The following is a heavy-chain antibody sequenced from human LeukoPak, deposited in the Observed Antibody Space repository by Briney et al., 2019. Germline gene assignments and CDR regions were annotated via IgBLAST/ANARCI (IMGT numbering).Heavy chain of an antibody. J-gene: IGHJ5*02. CDR1: GVSISSGGYS. Sequence: SETLSLTCSVSGVSISSGGYSWSWIRQPPGKGLEWIGYIYHSGSTYYNPSLKSRVTISVDRSKNQFSLKLSSVTAADTAVYYCARVAYYYDSSGDNWFDPWGQGTLVTVSS. CDR3: ARVAYYYDSSGDNWFDP. V-gene: IGHV4-30-2*01. CDR2: IYHSGST. D-gene: IGHD3-22*01.